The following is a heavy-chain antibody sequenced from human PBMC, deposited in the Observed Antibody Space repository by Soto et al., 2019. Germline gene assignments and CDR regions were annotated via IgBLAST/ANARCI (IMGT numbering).Heavy chain of an antibody. CDR1: GGTFSSYA. CDR3: ARGGAVADGMDV. J-gene: IGHJ6*02. CDR2: IIPIFGTA. Sequence: GASVKVSCKASGGTFSSYAISWVRQAPGQGLEWMGGIIPIFGTANYAQKFQGRVTITADEFTSTAYMELSSLRSEDTAVYYCARGGAVADGMDVWAQGTTVTVSS. D-gene: IGHD6-19*01. V-gene: IGHV1-69*13.